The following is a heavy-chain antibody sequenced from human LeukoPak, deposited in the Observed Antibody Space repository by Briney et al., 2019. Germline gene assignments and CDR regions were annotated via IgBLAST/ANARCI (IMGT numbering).Heavy chain of an antibody. D-gene: IGHD5-12*01. Sequence: GGSLRLSCAASGFTFSSYAMHWVRQAPGKGLEWVAVISYDGSNKHYADSVKGRFTISRDNSKNTLYLQTNSLRAEDTAVYYCARGRATTLDYWGQGTLVTVSS. J-gene: IGHJ4*02. CDR3: ARGRATTLDY. CDR2: ISYDGSNK. V-gene: IGHV3-30-3*01. CDR1: GFTFSSYA.